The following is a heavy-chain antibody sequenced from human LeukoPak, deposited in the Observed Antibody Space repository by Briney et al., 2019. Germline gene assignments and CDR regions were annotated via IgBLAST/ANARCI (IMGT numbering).Heavy chain of an antibody. Sequence: GRSLRLSCTASLFASTNYWMHWVRQIPGTGLVWFSRIKSDGTSATYAASLNGRFTIPRANAKNTLLLQMYSLIADDAAIYYCARDRGAALKGAPGLMLNARNWFDSWGQGTLVTVSS. J-gene: IGHJ5*01. CDR3: ARDRGAALKGAPGLMLNARNWFDS. V-gene: IGHV3-74*01. CDR2: IKSDGTSA. D-gene: IGHD2-8*01. CDR1: LFASTNYW.